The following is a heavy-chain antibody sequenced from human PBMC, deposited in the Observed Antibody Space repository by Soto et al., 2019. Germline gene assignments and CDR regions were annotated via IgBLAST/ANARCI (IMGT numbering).Heavy chain of an antibody. CDR2: ISSSSSYI. Sequence: LRLSCAASGFTFSSYSMNWVRQAPGKGLEWVSSISSSSSYIYYADSVKGRFTISRDNAKNSLYLQMNSLRAEDTAVYYCARESAAGSAFDIWGQGTMVTVSS. D-gene: IGHD6-13*01. CDR3: ARESAAGSAFDI. J-gene: IGHJ3*02. CDR1: GFTFSSYS. V-gene: IGHV3-21*01.